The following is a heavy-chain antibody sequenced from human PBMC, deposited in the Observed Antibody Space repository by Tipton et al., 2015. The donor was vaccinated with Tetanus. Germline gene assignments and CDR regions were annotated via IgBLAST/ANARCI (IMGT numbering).Heavy chain of an antibody. Sequence: TLSLTCTVSGGSISSYYWSWIRQPPGKGLEWIGYIYYSGSTNYNPSLKSRVTISVDTSKNQFSLKLSSVTAADTAVYYCARARVGDYGVDYWGQGTLVTVSS. D-gene: IGHD4-17*01. CDR1: GGSISSYY. J-gene: IGHJ4*02. CDR2: IYYSGST. V-gene: IGHV4-59*01. CDR3: ARARVGDYGVDY.